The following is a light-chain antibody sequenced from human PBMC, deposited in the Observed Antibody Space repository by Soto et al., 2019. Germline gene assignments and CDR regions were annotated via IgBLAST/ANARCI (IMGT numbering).Light chain of an antibody. CDR2: KVS. CDR1: QSLVSGGGSTY. J-gene: IGKJ2*01. CDR3: MHATHWPYT. V-gene: IGKV2-30*01. Sequence: DVGMTQSPISLPVTLGQPASISCRSSQSLVSGGGSTYLSWVQQTPGQSPRRLIYKVSDRDSGVPDRFGGSGSDTDFTLKISRVEAEDVVVYFCMHATHWPYTFGQGTKLEIE.